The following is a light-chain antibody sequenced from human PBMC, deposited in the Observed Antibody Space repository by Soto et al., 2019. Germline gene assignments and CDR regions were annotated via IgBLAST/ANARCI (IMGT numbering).Light chain of an antibody. CDR2: GNN. Sequence: QAVVTQPPSASGTPGQRVTISCSGSGSSIGTNTVNWYRQLPGAAPKLLIYGNNQRPSRVPDRFSGSESGTSASLAISGLQSEDQAEYYCAAWDGSLNNVLFGGGTKLTVL. J-gene: IGLJ2*01. CDR1: GSSIGTNT. CDR3: AAWDGSLNNVL. V-gene: IGLV1-44*01.